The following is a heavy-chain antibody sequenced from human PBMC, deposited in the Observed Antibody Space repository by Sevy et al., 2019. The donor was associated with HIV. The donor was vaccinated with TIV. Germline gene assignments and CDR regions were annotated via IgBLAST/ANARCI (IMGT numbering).Heavy chain of an antibody. D-gene: IGHD3-3*01. Sequence: GGSLRLSCAASGFTFSSYAMSWVRQAPGKGLEWVSAISGSGGSTYYADSVKGRFTISRDNSKNTLYLQMNSLSAEDTAVYYCAKAIFGVVITDAFDIWGQGTMVTVSS. CDR3: AKAIFGVVITDAFDI. CDR1: GFTFSSYA. J-gene: IGHJ3*02. V-gene: IGHV3-23*01. CDR2: ISGSGGST.